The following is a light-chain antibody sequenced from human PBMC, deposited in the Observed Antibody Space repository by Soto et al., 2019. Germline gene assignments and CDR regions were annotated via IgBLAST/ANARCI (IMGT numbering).Light chain of an antibody. CDR2: GAS. J-gene: IGKJ1*01. Sequence: IGMTQSPATLSVSPGERATLSCRASQSVSSNLAWYQQKPGQAPRLLIYGASTRATGIPARFSGSGSGTEFTLTISSLQSEDFAVYYCQQYNNWPQTFGHGTKVDIK. V-gene: IGKV3-15*01. CDR1: QSVSSN. CDR3: QQYNNWPQT.